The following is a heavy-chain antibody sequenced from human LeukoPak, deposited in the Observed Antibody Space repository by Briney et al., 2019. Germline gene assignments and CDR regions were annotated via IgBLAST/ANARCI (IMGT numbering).Heavy chain of an antibody. Sequence: SETLSLTCTVSGGSISSYYWSWIRQPPGKGLEWIGYIYYSGNTYSNPSLKSRVTISVDTSKNQFSLKLSSVTAADTAVYYCARDKGLRYGYSLLDYWGQGTLVTVSS. CDR3: ARDKGLRYGYSLLDY. J-gene: IGHJ4*02. D-gene: IGHD5-24*01. V-gene: IGHV4-59*12. CDR1: GGSISSYY. CDR2: IYYSGNT.